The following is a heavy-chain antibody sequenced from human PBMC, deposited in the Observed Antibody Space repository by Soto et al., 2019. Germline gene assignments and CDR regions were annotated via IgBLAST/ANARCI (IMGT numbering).Heavy chain of an antibody. V-gene: IGHV3-23*01. CDR2: ISGSGGST. D-gene: IGHD3-9*01. CDR3: AKSTDLYYDILTGYYPY. Sequence: GGSLRLSCAASGFTFSSYAMSWVRQAPGKGLEWVSAISGSGGSTYYADSVKGRFTISRDNSKNTLYLQMNSLRAEDTAVYYCAKSTDLYYDILTGYYPYWGQGTLGTV. J-gene: IGHJ4*02. CDR1: GFTFSSYA.